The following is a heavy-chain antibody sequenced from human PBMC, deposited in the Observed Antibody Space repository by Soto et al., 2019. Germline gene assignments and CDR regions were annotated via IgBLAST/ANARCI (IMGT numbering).Heavy chain of an antibody. D-gene: IGHD3-9*01. Sequence: SETLSLTFAVSSGSISRGDWWSWVRQPPGKGLEWFGEIYHGGSTNYNPSLKSRVSISVDKSKNQFSLELSSVTAADTAVYYCASGKYYDILTGTLFDYWGQGTLVTVSS. CDR1: SGSISRGDW. J-gene: IGHJ4*02. CDR3: ASGKYYDILTGTLFDY. CDR2: IYHGGST. V-gene: IGHV4-4*02.